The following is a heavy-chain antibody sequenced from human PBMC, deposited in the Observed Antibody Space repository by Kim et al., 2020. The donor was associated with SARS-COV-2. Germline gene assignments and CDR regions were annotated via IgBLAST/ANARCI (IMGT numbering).Heavy chain of an antibody. Sequence: GYAQSFQGRVIMTRDTSLSTASMGLSNLRSEETAVYYCARNLYGTGTFESWGQGTLVTVSS. V-gene: IGHV1-8*01. D-gene: IGHD3-10*01. J-gene: IGHJ4*02. CDR3: ARNLYGTGTFES.